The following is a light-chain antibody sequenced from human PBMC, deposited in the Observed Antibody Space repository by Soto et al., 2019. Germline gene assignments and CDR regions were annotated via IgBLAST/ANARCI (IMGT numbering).Light chain of an antibody. J-gene: IGLJ3*02. V-gene: IGLV2-11*01. CDR3: CSYAGSYTWV. CDR2: DVT. Sequence: QSALTQPRSVSGSPGQSVTISCTGTSSDVGNCNYVSWYQQHPGKAPKLMIYDVTKRPSGVPDHFSGSKSGNTASLTISGLQAEDEADYYCCSYAGSYTWVFGGGTKLTVL. CDR1: SSDVGNCNY.